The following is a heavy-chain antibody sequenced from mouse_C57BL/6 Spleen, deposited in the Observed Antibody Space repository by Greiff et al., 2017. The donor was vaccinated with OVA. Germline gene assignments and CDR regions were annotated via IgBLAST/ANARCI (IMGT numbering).Heavy chain of an antibody. V-gene: IGHV1-19*01. Sequence: EVQLQQSGPVLVKPGASVKMSCKASGYTFTDYYMNWVKQSHGKSLEWIGAINPYNGGTSYNQKFKGKATLTVDKTSSTAYMELNSLTSEDSAVYYCARRDYRTYAMDYWGQGTSVTVSS. CDR1: GYTFTDYY. CDR2: INPYNGGT. CDR3: ARRDYRTYAMDY. D-gene: IGHD2-14*01. J-gene: IGHJ4*01.